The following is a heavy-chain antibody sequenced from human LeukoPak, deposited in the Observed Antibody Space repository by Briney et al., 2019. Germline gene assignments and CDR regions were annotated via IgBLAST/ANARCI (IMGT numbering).Heavy chain of an antibody. CDR3: ARDDRWAYYDFWSGYYTEQYYYYGMDV. J-gene: IGHJ6*02. V-gene: IGHV1-18*01. CDR1: GYTFTSYG. Sequence: GASVKVSCKASGYTFTSYGISWVRQAPGQGLEWMGWISAYNGNTNYAQKLRGRVTMTTDTSTSTAYMELRSLRSDDTAVYYCARDDRWAYYDFWSGYYTEQYYYYGMDVWGQGTTVTVSS. D-gene: IGHD3-3*01. CDR2: ISAYNGNT.